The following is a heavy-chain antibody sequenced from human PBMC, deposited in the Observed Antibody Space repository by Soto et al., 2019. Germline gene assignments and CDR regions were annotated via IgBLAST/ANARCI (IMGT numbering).Heavy chain of an antibody. J-gene: IGHJ4*02. CDR2: IYWDDDK. CDR1: GFSLSTSGVG. CDR3: AHIYLLDLGVLYSSSHTLYYFDY. D-gene: IGHD6-13*01. V-gene: IGHV2-5*02. Sequence: SGPTLVNPTQTLTLTCTFSGFSLSTSGVGVGWIRQPPGKALEWLALIYWDDDKRYSPSLKSRLTITKDTSKNQVVLTMTNMDPVDTATYYCAHIYLLDLGVLYSSSHTLYYFDYWGQGTLVTVSS.